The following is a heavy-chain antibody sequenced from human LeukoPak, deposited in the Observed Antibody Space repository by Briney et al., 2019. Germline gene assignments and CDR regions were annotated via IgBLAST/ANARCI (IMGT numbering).Heavy chain of an antibody. V-gene: IGHV1-2*02. Sequence: ASVKVSCKASGYTFTGYHMHWVRQAPGQGLEWMGWINPNSGGTNYAQKFQGRVTITRNTSISTAYMELSSLRSEDTAVYYCARGLGLKLLLYYYYMDVWGKGTTVTVSS. D-gene: IGHD3-10*01. J-gene: IGHJ6*03. CDR3: ARGLGLKLLLYYYYMDV. CDR2: INPNSGGT. CDR1: GYTFTGYH.